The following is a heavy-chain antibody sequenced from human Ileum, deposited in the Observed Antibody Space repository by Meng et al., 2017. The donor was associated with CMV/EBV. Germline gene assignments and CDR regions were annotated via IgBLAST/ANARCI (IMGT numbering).Heavy chain of an antibody. CDR1: GYTFITYG. J-gene: IGHJ4*02. D-gene: IGHD3-10*01. Sequence: KASGYTFITYGITWVRQAPGQGLEWMGWINVYNDKTKYAQEFQGRVAMTTDTSTNTAYMELRSLTSDDTAVYYCARDEGHGSGSFCEYWGQGSLVTVSS. CDR2: INVYNDKT. CDR3: ARDEGHGSGSFCEY. V-gene: IGHV1-18*01.